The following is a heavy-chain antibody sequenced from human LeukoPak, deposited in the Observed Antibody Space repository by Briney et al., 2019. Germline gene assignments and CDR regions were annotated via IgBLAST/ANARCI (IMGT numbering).Heavy chain of an antibody. D-gene: IGHD2-21*02. CDR1: GFTFSSYS. CDR2: ISSSSSYI. CDR3: ARYCGGDCYAGSLDY. J-gene: IGHJ4*02. V-gene: IGHV3-21*01. Sequence: GGSLRLSCAASGFTFSSYSMNWVRQAPGKGLEWVSSISSSSSYIYYADSVKGRFTISRDNAKNTLYLQMNSLRAEDTAVYYCARYCGGDCYAGSLDYWGQGTLVTVSS.